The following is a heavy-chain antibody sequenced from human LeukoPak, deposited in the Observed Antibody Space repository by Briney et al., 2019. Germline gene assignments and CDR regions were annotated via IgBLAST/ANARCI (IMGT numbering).Heavy chain of an antibody. J-gene: IGHJ4*02. CDR2: INPNSGGT. CDR1: GYTFTGHY. D-gene: IGHD1-26*01. Sequence: ASVKVSCKASGYTFTGHYMHWVRQAPGQGLEWMGWINPNSGGTNYAQKFQGRVTMTRDTSISTAYMELSRLRSDDTAVYYCARGSLAKGATRGPSDYWGQGTLVTVSS. V-gene: IGHV1-2*02. CDR3: ARGSLAKGATRGPSDY.